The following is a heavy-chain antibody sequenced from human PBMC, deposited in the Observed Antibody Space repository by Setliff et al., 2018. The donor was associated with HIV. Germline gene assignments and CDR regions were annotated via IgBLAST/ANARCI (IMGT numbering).Heavy chain of an antibody. J-gene: IGHJ5*01. V-gene: IGHV5-51*01. D-gene: IGHD6-13*01. CDR3: ARVFSAGWFDS. CDR1: GSNFRTRW. Sequence: PGESLKISCKVSGSNFRTRWIGWVRQTPEKGLEWMGIIRPADSDTRVSPSFQGHVTISADKSISSTYLQWSSLKASDTAMYYCARVFSAGWFDSWGQGTLVTVSS. CDR2: IRPADSDT.